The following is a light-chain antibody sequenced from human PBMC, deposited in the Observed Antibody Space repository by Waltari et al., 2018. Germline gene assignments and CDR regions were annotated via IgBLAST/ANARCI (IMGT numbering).Light chain of an antibody. CDR1: SSDVGGYNY. V-gene: IGLV2-14*01. Sequence: QSALTQPASVSGSPGQSITISCTGTSSDVGGYNYVSWYQQHPGKAPKLMIYDVSKRPSGVSNRFSGSKSGNTASLTISGLQAEDEADYYCSSYTSSSTFDV. CDR2: DVS. CDR3: SSYTSSSTFDV. J-gene: IGLJ1*01.